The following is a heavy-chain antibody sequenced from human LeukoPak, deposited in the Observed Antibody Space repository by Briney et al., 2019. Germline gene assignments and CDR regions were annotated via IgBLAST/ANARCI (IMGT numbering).Heavy chain of an antibody. V-gene: IGHV3-53*01. CDR3: ARVLDYYDSDYYMDV. D-gene: IGHD3-22*01. Sequence: PGGSLRLSCAASGFTVSNKYMTWVRQAPGKGLGWVSLIYSDGRTYYADSVKGRCTISRDNSKNTLYLQMNSLRVEDTAVYYCARVLDYYDSDYYMDVWGKGTTVTVSS. CDR2: IYSDGRT. J-gene: IGHJ6*03. CDR1: GFTVSNKY.